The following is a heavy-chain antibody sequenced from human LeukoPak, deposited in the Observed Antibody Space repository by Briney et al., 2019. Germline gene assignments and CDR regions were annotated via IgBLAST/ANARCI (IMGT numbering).Heavy chain of an antibody. CDR1: GGSFSGYY. CDR3: ARLLQSGYYSSRYSAREYYFDY. CDR2: INHSGST. V-gene: IGHV4-34*01. D-gene: IGHD3-3*01. Sequence: SETLSLTCAVYGGSFSGYYWSWIRQPPGKGLEWIGEINHSGSTNYNPSLKSRVTISVDTSKNQFSLKLSSVTAADTAVYYCARLLQSGYYSSRYSAREYYFDYWGQGTLVTVSS. J-gene: IGHJ4*02.